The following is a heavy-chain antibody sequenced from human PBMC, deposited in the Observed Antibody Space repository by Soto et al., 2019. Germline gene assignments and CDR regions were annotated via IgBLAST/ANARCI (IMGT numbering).Heavy chain of an antibody. CDR1: GFTVSSYA. Sequence: GGSLRLSCAASGFTVSSYAMSWVRQAPGKGLEWVSAISGSGGSTYYADSVKGRFTISRDNSKNALYLQMNSLRAEDTAVYYCAKDPVLLWFGELGSFDYWGQGTLVTVSS. D-gene: IGHD3-10*01. V-gene: IGHV3-23*01. CDR2: ISGSGGST. J-gene: IGHJ4*02. CDR3: AKDPVLLWFGELGSFDY.